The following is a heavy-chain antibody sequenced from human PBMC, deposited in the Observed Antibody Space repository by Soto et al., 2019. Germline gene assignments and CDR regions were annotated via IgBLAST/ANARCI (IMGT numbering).Heavy chain of an antibody. D-gene: IGHD2-8*01. J-gene: IGHJ4*02. CDR1: GYTFGSYY. CDR2: INPSGDAT. V-gene: IGHV1-46*01. Sequence: ASVKVSCKASGYTFGSYYIHWVRQAPGQGLQWMGIINPSGDATSYARDFQGRVTVTRDTSTSTVYMELTSLRSEDTAVYYCARESSCTNGICLVAYDYWGQGTPVTVSS. CDR3: ARESSCTNGICLVAYDY.